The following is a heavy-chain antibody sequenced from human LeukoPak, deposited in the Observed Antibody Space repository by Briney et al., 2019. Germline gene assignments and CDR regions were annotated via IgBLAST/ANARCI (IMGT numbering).Heavy chain of an antibody. Sequence: ASVKVSCKASGYTFTSYGISWLRQAPGQGLEWMGWISAYNGNTNYAQKLQGRVTMTTDTSTSTAYMELRSLRSDDTAVYYCARGYSDIVVVVAANDAIDIWGQGTMVTVSS. D-gene: IGHD2-15*01. CDR1: GYTFTSYG. V-gene: IGHV1-18*01. CDR2: ISAYNGNT. J-gene: IGHJ3*02. CDR3: ARGYSDIVVVVAANDAIDI.